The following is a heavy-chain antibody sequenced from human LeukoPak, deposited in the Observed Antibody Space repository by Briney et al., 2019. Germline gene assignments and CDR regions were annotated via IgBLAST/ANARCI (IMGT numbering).Heavy chain of an antibody. CDR2: IIPIFGTA. V-gene: IGHV1-69*13. Sequence: SVKVSCKAPGGTSSSYAISWVRQAPGQGLEWMGGIIPIFGTANYAQKFQGRVTITADESTSTAYMELSSLRSEDTAVYYCARASSGYYDDAFDIWGQGTMVTVSS. D-gene: IGHD3-22*01. CDR3: ARASSGYYDDAFDI. J-gene: IGHJ3*02. CDR1: GGTSSSYA.